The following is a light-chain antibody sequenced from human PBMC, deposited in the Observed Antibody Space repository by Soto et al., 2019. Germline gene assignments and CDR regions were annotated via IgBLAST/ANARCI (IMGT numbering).Light chain of an antibody. CDR3: QKYGSSPWT. Sequence: ETVLTQSPGTLSLSPGERATLSCRASQTITSNYLAWYRQTPGQAPRLLIYGASNRATGIADRFSGSGSGTDFTLIISRLEPEDFALYYCQKYGSSPWTFGQGTKVEIK. J-gene: IGKJ1*01. CDR1: QTITSNY. CDR2: GAS. V-gene: IGKV3-20*01.